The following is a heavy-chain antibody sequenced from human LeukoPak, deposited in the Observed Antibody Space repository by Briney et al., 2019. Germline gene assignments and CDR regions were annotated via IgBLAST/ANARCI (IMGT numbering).Heavy chain of an antibody. CDR2: ISGGDSYM. D-gene: IGHD5-18*01. CDR1: GFTFSNYS. J-gene: IGHJ4*02. CDR3: ARDGEYSYGYGFDY. V-gene: IGHV3-21*01. Sequence: GGSLRLSCAASGFTFSNYSFNWVRQAPGKGLEWVSYISGGDSYMYYADSVKGRFTISRDTSKNTVYLQMNSLRPEETAVYYCARDGEYSYGYGFDYWGQGTLVTVSS.